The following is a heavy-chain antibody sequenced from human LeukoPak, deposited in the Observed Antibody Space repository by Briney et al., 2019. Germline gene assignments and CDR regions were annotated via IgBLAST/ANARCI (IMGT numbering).Heavy chain of an antibody. CDR1: GYTFTSYD. D-gene: IGHD2-2*02. CDR2: MNPNSGNT. J-gene: IGHJ4*02. CDR3: ARGNCSSTSCYRLSEYYFDY. V-gene: IGHV1-8*02. Sequence: ASVKVSCKASGYTFTSYDINWVRQATGQGLEWMGWMNPNSGNTGYAQKFRGRVIITRNTSISTAYMELRSLRSEDTAVYYCARGNCSSTSCYRLSEYYFDYWGQGTLVTVSS.